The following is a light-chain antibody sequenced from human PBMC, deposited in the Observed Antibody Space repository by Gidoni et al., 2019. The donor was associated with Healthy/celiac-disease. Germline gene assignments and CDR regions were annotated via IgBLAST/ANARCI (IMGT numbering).Light chain of an antibody. Sequence: IVMTQSPLSLPVTPGDPASISCRSSQSLLHSNGYNYLDWYLQKPGQSPQLLIYLGSNRASGVPDRFSGSGSGTDFTLKISRVEAEDVGVYYCMQALQTPRFGQGTKLEIK. CDR1: QSLLHSNGYNY. J-gene: IGKJ2*01. CDR2: LGS. CDR3: MQALQTPR. V-gene: IGKV2-28*01.